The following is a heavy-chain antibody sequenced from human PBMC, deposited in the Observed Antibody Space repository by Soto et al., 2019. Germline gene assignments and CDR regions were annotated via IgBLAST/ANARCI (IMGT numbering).Heavy chain of an antibody. Sequence: AASVKVSCKTSGYTLTSYGISWVRQAPGQRLEWMGWISAYSGKTNYAQKLQGRLTMTTDTSTSTAYMELRSLRSDDTALYYCARDNSGDFWSGYSHYYFDYWGQGTLVTVSS. CDR1: GYTLTSYG. D-gene: IGHD3-3*01. J-gene: IGHJ4*02. CDR3: ARDNSGDFWSGYSHYYFDY. CDR2: ISAYSGKT. V-gene: IGHV1-18*01.